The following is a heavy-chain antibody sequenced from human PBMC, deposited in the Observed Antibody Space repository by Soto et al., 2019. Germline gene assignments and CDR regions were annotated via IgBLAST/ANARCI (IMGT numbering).Heavy chain of an antibody. J-gene: IGHJ4*02. V-gene: IGHV3-53*01. Sequence: DVQLVESGGGLIQPGGSLRLSCAASGFTVSGKKYLAWVRQAPGKGLEWVSALYDVDGTFYADSVKGRFTTSGDSSRTIVYLQMNSLRVEDTALYYCATGRYWSSAACLAAEWGQGTLITVSS. CDR1: GFTVSGKKY. CDR3: ATGRYWSSAACLAAE. CDR2: LYDVDGT. D-gene: IGHD2-2*01.